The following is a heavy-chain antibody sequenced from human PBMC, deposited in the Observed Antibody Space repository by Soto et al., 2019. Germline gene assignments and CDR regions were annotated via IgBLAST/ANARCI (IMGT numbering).Heavy chain of an antibody. D-gene: IGHD3-10*01. CDR1: GESFSGYY. J-gene: IGHJ6*02. CDR3: ARGITKIRGVPMYDMDV. Sequence: QVQLQQWGAGLLKPSETLSLTCAVYGESFSGYYWSWIRQPPGKGLEWIGEINHTGSTNYNPSLKSLVTISLDTSKNQFSVKLSSVTAADTAVYYCARGITKIRGVPMYDMDVWGQGTTVTVSS. V-gene: IGHV4-34*01. CDR2: INHTGST.